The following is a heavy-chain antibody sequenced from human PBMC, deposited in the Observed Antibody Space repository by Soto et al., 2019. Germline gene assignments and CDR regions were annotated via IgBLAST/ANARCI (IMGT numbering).Heavy chain of an antibody. CDR1: GYTFTSYD. Sequence: QVQLVQSGAEVKKPGASVKVSCKASGYTFTSYDINWVRQATGQGLEWMGWMNPNSGNTGYAQKFQGRVTMTRNTSISTAYMELSSLRSEDTAVYYCARPMVYDYIWGSYRTLDAFDIWGQGTMVTVSS. V-gene: IGHV1-8*01. CDR2: MNPNSGNT. CDR3: ARPMVYDYIWGSYRTLDAFDI. J-gene: IGHJ3*02. D-gene: IGHD3-16*02.